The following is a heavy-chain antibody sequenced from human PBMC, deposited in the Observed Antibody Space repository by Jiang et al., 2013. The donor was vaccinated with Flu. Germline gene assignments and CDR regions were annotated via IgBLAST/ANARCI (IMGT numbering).Heavy chain of an antibody. J-gene: IGHJ5*02. V-gene: IGHV3-23*01. CDR1: GFTFSTYA. CDR3: ARVYGSWSSVFDP. CDR2: ISGSGSTT. Sequence: VQLLESGGGLVQPGGSLRLSCATSGFTFSTYAMRWVRQAPGKGLEWVSSISGSGSTTYYVDSVKGRFTMSRDNSKSTLYLQMNSLRADDTAVYYCARVYGSWSSVFDPWGQGTLVTVSS. D-gene: IGHD3-10*01.